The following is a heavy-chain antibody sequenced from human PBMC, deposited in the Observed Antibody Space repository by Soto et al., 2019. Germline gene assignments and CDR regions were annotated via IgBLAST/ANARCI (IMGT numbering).Heavy chain of an antibody. V-gene: IGHV3-72*01. CDR2: IRNRPNSYTT. D-gene: IGHD3-10*01. J-gene: IGHJ4*02. Sequence: EVQLVESGGGLFQPGGSLKLSCAASGLTLRNHYMAGFRQAPGKGLEWVGRIRNRPNSYTTQYAASVKGRFAVLRDDSENLVYLQMNDLKTEDTAVYYCVRDSGRGFYFDYWGQGAQVTVSS. CDR3: VRDSGRGFYFDY. CDR1: GLTLRNHY.